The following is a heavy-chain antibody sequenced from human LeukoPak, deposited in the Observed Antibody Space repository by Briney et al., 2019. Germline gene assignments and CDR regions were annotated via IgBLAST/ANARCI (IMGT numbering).Heavy chain of an antibody. J-gene: IGHJ5*02. V-gene: IGHV1-24*01. D-gene: IGHD6-6*01. Sequence: GASVKVSCKVSGYTLTELSMHWVRQAPGKGLEWMGGFDPEDGETIYAQKFQGRVTMTEDTSTDTAYMELSSLRSEDTAVYYCATAGIAARRGGWFDPWGQGTLVTVSS. CDR3: ATAGIAARRGGWFDP. CDR1: GYTLTELS. CDR2: FDPEDGET.